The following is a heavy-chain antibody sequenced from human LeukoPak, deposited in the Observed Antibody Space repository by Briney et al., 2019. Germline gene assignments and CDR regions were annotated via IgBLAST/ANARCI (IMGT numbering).Heavy chain of an antibody. CDR2: IRAYNGNT. Sequence: ASVKVSCKASGYTFTSYGISWVRQAPGLELEWMGWIRAYNGNTNYAQKLQGRVTMTTDTSTSTAYMELRSLRSDDTAVYYCARGPPGKIWFGESYDFDYWGQGTLVTVSS. CDR1: GYTFTSYG. D-gene: IGHD3-10*01. J-gene: IGHJ4*02. V-gene: IGHV1-18*01. CDR3: ARGPPGKIWFGESYDFDY.